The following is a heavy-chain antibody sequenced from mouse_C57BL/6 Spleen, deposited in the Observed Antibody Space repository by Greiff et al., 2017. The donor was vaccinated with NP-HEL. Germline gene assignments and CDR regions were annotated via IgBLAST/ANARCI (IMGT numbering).Heavy chain of an antibody. V-gene: IGHV1-82*01. Sequence: VQLQQSGPELVKPGASVKISCKASGYAFSSSWMNWVKQRLGKGLEWIGRIFPGDGDTNYTGKFKGKATLTADKSSSTAYMLLSSLTSEDSAVYVCVRKYWGDYWGQGTTLTVSS. J-gene: IGHJ2*01. D-gene: IGHD4-1*01. CDR2: IFPGDGDT. CDR3: VRKYWGDY. CDR1: GYAFSSSW.